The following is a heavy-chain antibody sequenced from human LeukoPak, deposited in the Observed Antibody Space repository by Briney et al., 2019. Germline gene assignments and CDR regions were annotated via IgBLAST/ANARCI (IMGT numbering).Heavy chain of an antibody. CDR2: INHSGST. J-gene: IGHJ5*02. V-gene: IGHV4-34*01. Sequence: SETLSLTCAVYGGSFSGYYWSWIRQPPGKGLERIGEINHSGSTNYNPSLKSRVTISVDTSKNQFSLKLSSVTAADTAVYYCARDRPKYSGSYFDPWGQGTLVTVSS. CDR3: ARDRPKYSGSYFDP. CDR1: GGSFSGYY. D-gene: IGHD1-26*01.